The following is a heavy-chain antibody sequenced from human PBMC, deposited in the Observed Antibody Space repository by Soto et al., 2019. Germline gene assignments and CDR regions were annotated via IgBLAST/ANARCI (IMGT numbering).Heavy chain of an antibody. D-gene: IGHD2-21*02. Sequence: QITLKESGPPLVKPTQTLTMTCTFSGVSLSTSGLAVGWIRQPPGKALEGLALIYWDDDKRYSPSMKGRLTITRDTANNQVGLIMTNMDPEDTATYYCAHRLTATAFDIWGQGRMVTVAS. CDR1: GVSLSTSGLA. CDR3: AHRLTATAFDI. J-gene: IGHJ3*02. V-gene: IGHV2-5*02. CDR2: IYWDDDK.